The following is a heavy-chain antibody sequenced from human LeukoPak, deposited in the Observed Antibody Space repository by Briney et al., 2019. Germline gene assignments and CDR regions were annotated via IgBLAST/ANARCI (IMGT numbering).Heavy chain of an antibody. CDR2: IKQDGSEK. D-gene: IGHD6-19*01. Sequence: PGGSLRLSCAASGLTFSSYWMSWVRQGPGQGLEWVANIKQDGSEKYYVDSVKGRFTISRDNAKNSQYLQMNSLRAEDTAVYYCARDQVAVAGNRDDAFDIWGQGTMVTASS. V-gene: IGHV3-7*01. CDR1: GLTFSSYW. CDR3: ARDQVAVAGNRDDAFDI. J-gene: IGHJ3*02.